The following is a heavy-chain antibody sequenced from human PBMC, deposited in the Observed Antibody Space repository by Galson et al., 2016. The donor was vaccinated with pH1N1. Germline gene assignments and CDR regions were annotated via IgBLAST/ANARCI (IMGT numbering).Heavy chain of an antibody. D-gene: IGHD2-15*01. J-gene: IGHJ4*02. Sequence: SVKVSCKASGYTFTAYHLHWVRQAPGQGLEWVGRISPNSGGTLYAQDFHGRVTMTRDTSINTAYMELSQLKSDDTGVYYCARVGLIVVAGHFDVWGQGALVTVSS. CDR2: ISPNSGGT. CDR3: ARVGLIVVAGHFDV. CDR1: GYTFTAYH. V-gene: IGHV1-2*05.